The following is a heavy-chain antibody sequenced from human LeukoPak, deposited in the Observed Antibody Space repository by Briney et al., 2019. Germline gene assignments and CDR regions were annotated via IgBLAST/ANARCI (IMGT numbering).Heavy chain of an antibody. Sequence: PSETLSLTCTVSGGSISSYYWSWIRQPPGKGLEWIGHIYYSGSTNCNPSLKSRVTISVDTSKNQFSLKLNSVTAADTAVYYCARDGGTSGWSYEFDYWGQGTLVTVSS. CDR1: GGSISSYY. D-gene: IGHD6-19*01. CDR2: IYYSGST. J-gene: IGHJ4*02. V-gene: IGHV4-59*01. CDR3: ARDGGTSGWSYEFDY.